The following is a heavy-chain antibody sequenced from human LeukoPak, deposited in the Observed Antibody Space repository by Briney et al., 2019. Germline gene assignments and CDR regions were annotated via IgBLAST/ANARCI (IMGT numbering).Heavy chain of an antibody. CDR3: AGPYYYDSSAYYQPFDY. D-gene: IGHD3-22*01. CDR2: IYYSGTT. Sequence: PSETLSLTCTVSGASISSSSYYWGWIRQPPGKGLEWIGRIYYSGTTNYNPSLKSRVSISVDTSKNQFSLKLSSVTAADTAVYYCAGPYYYDSSAYYQPFDYWGQGTLVTVSS. V-gene: IGHV4-39*01. J-gene: IGHJ4*02. CDR1: GASISSSSYY.